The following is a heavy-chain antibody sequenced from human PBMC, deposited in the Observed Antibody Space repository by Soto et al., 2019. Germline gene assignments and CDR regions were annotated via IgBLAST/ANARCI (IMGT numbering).Heavy chain of an antibody. D-gene: IGHD2-15*01. Sequence: VPLVESGGGLVKPGGSLRLSCAASGFTFSDYYMSWIRQAPGKGLEWLSYISSSGSPLYYADSVKGRFTISRDNAKNSLSLQMNSLRAEDTAVYYCARDLMYSHMDVRGQGTTVTVSS. V-gene: IGHV3-11*01. J-gene: IGHJ6*02. CDR3: ARDLMYSHMDV. CDR2: ISSSGSPL. CDR1: GFTFSDYY.